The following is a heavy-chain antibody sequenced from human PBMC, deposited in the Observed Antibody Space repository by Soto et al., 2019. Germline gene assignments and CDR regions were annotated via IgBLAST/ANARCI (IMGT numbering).Heavy chain of an antibody. CDR2: IKQDGSKK. V-gene: IGHV3-7*01. D-gene: IGHD1-1*01. J-gene: IGHJ5*02. CDR1: GFTFSSYW. Sequence: GGSLRLSCAASGFTFSSYWMSWVRQAPGKGLEWVANIKQDGSKKYYVDSVKGRFTISRDNVKNTLYLQMNSLRAEDTAVYYCVRCWGTGDGSNLGYNWLDPWGQGTLVTSPQ. CDR3: VRCWGTGDGSNLGYNWLDP.